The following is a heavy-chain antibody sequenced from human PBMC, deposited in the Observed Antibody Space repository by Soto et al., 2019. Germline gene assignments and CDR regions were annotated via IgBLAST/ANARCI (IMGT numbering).Heavy chain of an antibody. CDR1: GFTFSNYP. D-gene: IGHD6-19*01. Sequence: EVQLLESGGGLVQRGGSLRLSCAASGFTFSNYPMSWVRQAPGKGLEWVSVISGSGAFYADSVKGRITISRDHSKNTPYLQMNILSGDDTAVYYCAKDSWGGTVSGWSHDYWGQGTLVTVSS. CDR3: AKDSWGGTVSGWSHDY. V-gene: IGHV3-23*01. J-gene: IGHJ4*02. CDR2: ISGSGA.